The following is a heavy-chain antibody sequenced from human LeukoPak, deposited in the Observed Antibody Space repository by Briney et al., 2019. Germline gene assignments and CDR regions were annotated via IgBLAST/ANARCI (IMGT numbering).Heavy chain of an antibody. V-gene: IGHV1-2*02. Sequence: GASVKVSCKASGYTFTGYYMHWVRQAPGQGLEWMGWINPNSGGTNYAQKFQGRVTMTRDTSISTAYMELSRLRSDDTAVYYCARVWWDYDILTGGYYMDVWGKGTTVTVSS. CDR3: ARVWWDYDILTGGYYMDV. D-gene: IGHD3-9*01. CDR1: GYTFTGYY. J-gene: IGHJ6*03. CDR2: INPNSGGT.